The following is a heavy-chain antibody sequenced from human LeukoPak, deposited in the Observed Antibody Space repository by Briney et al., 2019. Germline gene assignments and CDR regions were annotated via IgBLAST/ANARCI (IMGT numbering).Heavy chain of an antibody. CDR3: ATEGTMGDFDY. CDR2: ISNDGTYT. D-gene: IGHD1-7*01. CDR1: GITFSSYW. Sequence: GGSLRLSCAASGITFSSYWMHWVRQAPGKGLVWVSRISNDGTYTNHADSVKGRFTISRDNAKNALYLQMNSLRAEDTAVYYCATEGTMGDFDYWGQGTLVTVSS. V-gene: IGHV3-74*01. J-gene: IGHJ4*02.